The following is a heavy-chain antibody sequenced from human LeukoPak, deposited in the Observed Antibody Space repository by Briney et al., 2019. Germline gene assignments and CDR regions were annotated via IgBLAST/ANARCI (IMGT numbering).Heavy chain of an antibody. CDR2: IRGSVGGA. V-gene: IGHV3-23*01. CDR1: VYTFSSYA. CDR3: ATDGDYVLGLDY. Sequence: GSLRHSSAASVYTFSSYAMRCVPAALGNGLESVSAIRGSVGGAHSADSVKGRFTISRDNSKNTLYLQMNSLRAEDAAVYYCATDGDYVLGLDYWGQGTLVTVSS. D-gene: IGHD4-17*01. J-gene: IGHJ4*02.